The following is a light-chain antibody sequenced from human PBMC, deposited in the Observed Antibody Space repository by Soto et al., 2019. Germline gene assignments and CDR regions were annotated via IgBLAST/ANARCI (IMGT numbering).Light chain of an antibody. CDR1: SSDVGGYNY. V-gene: IGLV2-14*03. J-gene: IGLJ1*01. CDR3: SSYTSTNTPYV. Sequence: QSVLTQPASVSGSPGQSITISCTGTSSDVGGYNYVSWYQQHPGKAPKLILYEVTTRPSGISSRFSGSKSGNTASLTISGLQADDEAYYYCSSYTSTNTPYVFGTGTKVTVL. CDR2: EVT.